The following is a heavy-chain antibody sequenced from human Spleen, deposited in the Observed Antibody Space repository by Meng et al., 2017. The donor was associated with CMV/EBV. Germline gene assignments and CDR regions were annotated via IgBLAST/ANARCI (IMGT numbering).Heavy chain of an antibody. J-gene: IGHJ4*02. D-gene: IGHD2-2*01. Sequence: ASVKVSCKASGYTFTSYGLTWVRQAPGQGLEWMGWISAYNGNTNYAQKFQGRVTMTTETSTSTGYMELRSLRADDTAVYYCAREGKIPAAMAPDYWGQGTLVTVSS. CDR1: GYTFTSYG. CDR3: AREGKIPAAMAPDY. V-gene: IGHV1-18*01. CDR2: ISAYNGNT.